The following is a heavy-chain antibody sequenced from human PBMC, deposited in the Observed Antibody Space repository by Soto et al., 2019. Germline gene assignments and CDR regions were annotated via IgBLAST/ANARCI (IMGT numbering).Heavy chain of an antibody. D-gene: IGHD3-3*01. CDR3: ATASLRFLEWFAEYFQH. V-gene: IGHV1-24*01. CDR2: FDPEDGET. Sequence: ASVKVSCKVSGYTLTELSMHWVRQAPGKGLEWMGGFDPEDGETIYAQKFQGRVTMTEATSTDTAYMELSSLRSEDTAVYYCATASLRFLEWFAEYFQHWGQGTLVTVSS. CDR1: GYTLTELS. J-gene: IGHJ1*01.